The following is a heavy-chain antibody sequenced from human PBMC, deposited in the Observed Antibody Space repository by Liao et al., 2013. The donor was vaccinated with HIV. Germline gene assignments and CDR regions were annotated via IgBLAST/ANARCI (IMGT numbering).Heavy chain of an antibody. Sequence: QLQLQESGPGLVKPSETLSLTCTVSGGSISSSSYYWSWIRQPPGKGLEWIGYIYYSGSTNYNPSLKSRVTISLDTSKNQFSLKLSSVTAADTAVYYCAREVGYDSSGYYPDYWGQGTLVTVSS. V-gene: IGHV4-61*01. CDR1: GGSISSSSYY. CDR3: AREVGYDSSGYYPDY. CDR2: IYYSGST. D-gene: IGHD3-22*01. J-gene: IGHJ4*02.